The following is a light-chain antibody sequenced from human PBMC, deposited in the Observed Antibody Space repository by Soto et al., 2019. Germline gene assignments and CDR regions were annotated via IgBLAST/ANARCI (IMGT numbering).Light chain of an antibody. J-gene: IGKJ5*01. V-gene: IGKV1-5*01. CDR1: QSISSR. CDR3: QQYNTYSYT. CDR2: DAS. Sequence: DIQMTQSPSTLSASVGDRVTITCRASQSISSRLAWYQQKPGKAPKLLIYDASSLESGVPSRFSGSGSRTEFTLTINSLQPDDFATYYCQQYNTYSYTFGQGTRLEIK.